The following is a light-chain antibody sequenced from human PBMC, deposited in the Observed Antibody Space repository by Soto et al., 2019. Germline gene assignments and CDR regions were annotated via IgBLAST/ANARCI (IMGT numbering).Light chain of an antibody. CDR2: EVV. Sequence: QSALAQPASVSGYPGQAITISCTGTKNDIGVYDFVSWYQHHPGKAPRLIIYEVVQRPSGVPDRFSGSKSGNTASLTVSGLQAADEADYFCKSYAGSNTYVFGSGTKVTVL. CDR3: KSYAGSNTYV. V-gene: IGLV2-8*01. J-gene: IGLJ1*01. CDR1: KNDIGVYDF.